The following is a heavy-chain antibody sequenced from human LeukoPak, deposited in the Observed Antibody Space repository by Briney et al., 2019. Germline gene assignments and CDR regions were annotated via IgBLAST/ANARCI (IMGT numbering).Heavy chain of an antibody. Sequence: ASVKASCKASGYTFTDYYMHWVRQAPGQGLEWMGWSNPNSGGTNYAQKFQGRVTMTRDTSISTAYMELSRLRSDDTAVYYCARAQLPGIAVAGHDYWGQGTLVTVSS. CDR3: ARAQLPGIAVAGHDY. CDR2: SNPNSGGT. J-gene: IGHJ4*02. CDR1: GYTFTDYY. D-gene: IGHD6-19*01. V-gene: IGHV1-2*02.